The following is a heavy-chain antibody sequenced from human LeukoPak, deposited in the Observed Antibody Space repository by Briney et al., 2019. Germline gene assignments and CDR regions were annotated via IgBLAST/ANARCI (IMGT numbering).Heavy chain of an antibody. CDR3: ARDSLWTTAD. CDR2: ISGSGDST. V-gene: IGHV3-23*01. J-gene: IGHJ4*02. Sequence: GGSLRLSCAASGFTFSSYGMSWVRQAPGKGLEWVASISGSGDSTYYADSVKGRVTISRDNSKNILYLQLSSLRADDTAVYYCARDSLWTTADWGQGTLVTVSS. CDR1: GFTFSSYG. D-gene: IGHD4-17*01.